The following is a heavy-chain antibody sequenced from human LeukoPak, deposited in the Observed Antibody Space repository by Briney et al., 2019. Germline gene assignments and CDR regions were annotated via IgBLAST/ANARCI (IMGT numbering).Heavy chain of an antibody. D-gene: IGHD4-23*01. J-gene: IGHJ3*02. V-gene: IGHV3-7*01. CDR3: ARDIGGNSGLGDAFDI. CDR2: IKQDGSEK. Sequence: GGSLRLSCAASGFTFSSYWMSWVRQAPGKGLDWVANIKQDGSEKYYVDSVKGRFTISRDNAKNSLYLQMNSLRAEDTAVYYCARDIGGNSGLGDAFDIWGQGTMVTVSS. CDR1: GFTFSSYW.